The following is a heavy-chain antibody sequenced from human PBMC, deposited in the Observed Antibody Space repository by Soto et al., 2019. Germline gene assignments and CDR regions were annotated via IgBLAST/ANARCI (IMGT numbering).Heavy chain of an antibody. D-gene: IGHD1-1*01. V-gene: IGHV4-4*07. CDR2: IYATGTT. CDR1: GASISGFY. CDR3: VRDGTKTLRDWFDP. Sequence: TSETLSLTCTVSGASISGFYWSWIRKSAGKGLEWIGRIYATGTTDYNPSLKSRVMMAVDTSKKQFSLKLRSVTAADTAVYYCVRDGTKTLRDWFDPWGQGISVTVSS. J-gene: IGHJ5*02.